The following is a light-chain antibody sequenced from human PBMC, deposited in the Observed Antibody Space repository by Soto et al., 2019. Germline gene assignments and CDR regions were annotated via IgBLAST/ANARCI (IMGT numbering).Light chain of an antibody. CDR1: QSINTW. Sequence: DIQMTQSPSSLSASVGDRVTITCRASQSINTWLAWYQQKPGKPPKLLIYDASTLQSGVPSRFSGTASGTDFTLTINSLQPEDFATYYCQQFNNWPVTFGPGTKVDIK. J-gene: IGKJ3*01. CDR3: QQFNNWPVT. CDR2: DAS. V-gene: IGKV1-5*01.